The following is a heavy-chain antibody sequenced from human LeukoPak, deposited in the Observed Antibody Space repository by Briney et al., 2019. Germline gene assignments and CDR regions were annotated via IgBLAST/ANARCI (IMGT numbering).Heavy chain of an antibody. CDR2: ISGTGGTT. CDR3: AKDSTMVRGVIQD. Sequence: GGSLRLSCAASGFTFSSYAMSWVRQAPGKGLEWVSSISGTGGTTYYAESVKGRFSISRDNSKNTLYLQMNSLRAEDTAVYYWAKDSTMVRGVIQDWGQGTLVTVSS. J-gene: IGHJ4*02. V-gene: IGHV3-23*01. D-gene: IGHD3-10*01. CDR1: GFTFSSYA.